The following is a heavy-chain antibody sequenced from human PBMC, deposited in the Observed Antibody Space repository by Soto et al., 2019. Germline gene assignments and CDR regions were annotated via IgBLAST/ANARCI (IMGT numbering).Heavy chain of an antibody. CDR3: ARGGRMVRGVIITRNWFDP. Sequence: ASVKVSCKASGYTFTSYDINWVRQATGQGLEWMGWMNPNSGNTGYAQKFQGRVTMTRNTSISTAYMELSSLRSEDTAVYYCARGGRMVRGVIITRNWFDPWGQGTLVTVSS. J-gene: IGHJ5*02. CDR1: GYTFTSYD. CDR2: MNPNSGNT. V-gene: IGHV1-8*01. D-gene: IGHD3-10*01.